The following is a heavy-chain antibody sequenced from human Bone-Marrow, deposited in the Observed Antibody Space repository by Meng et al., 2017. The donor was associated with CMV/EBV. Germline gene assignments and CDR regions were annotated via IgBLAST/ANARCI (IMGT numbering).Heavy chain of an antibody. J-gene: IGHJ5*02. D-gene: IGHD2-21*01. CDR2: ISSSSSYI. V-gene: IGHV3-21*05. CDR1: GFPFSSFS. CDR3: ARDDILWWPGGWFDP. Sequence: GESLKISCAASGFPFSSFSMNWVRQAPGKGLEWVSYISSSSSYIYYADSVKGRFTISRDNAKNSLYLQMNSLRAEDTAVYYCARDDILWWPGGWFDPWGQGTLVTVSS.